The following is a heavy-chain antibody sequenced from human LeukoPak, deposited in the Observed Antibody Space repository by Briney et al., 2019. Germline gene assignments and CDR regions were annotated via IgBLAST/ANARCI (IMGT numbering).Heavy chain of an antibody. J-gene: IGHJ3*02. CDR2: ISSSSSYT. V-gene: IGHV3-11*06. Sequence: GSLRLSSAAPGFTFSDSFMSWIREALGKGLEWVSYISSSSSYTNYADSVKSRFTISRDNAKNSLYLQMNSLRAEDTAVYYCARVEGIAVAENAFDIWGQGTMVTVSS. CDR1: GFTFSDSF. D-gene: IGHD6-19*01. CDR3: ARVEGIAVAENAFDI.